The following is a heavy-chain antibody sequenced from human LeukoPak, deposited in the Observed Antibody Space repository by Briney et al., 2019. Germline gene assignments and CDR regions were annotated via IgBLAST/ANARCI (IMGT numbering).Heavy chain of an antibody. Sequence: GGSLRLSCAASGFTVSSNYMSWVRQAPGKGLEWVSVIYSGGSTYYADSVKGRFTISRDNSKNTLYLQMNSLRAEDTAVYYCARVSSSSLGLRWYYFDYWGQGTLVTVSS. V-gene: IGHV3-66*01. D-gene: IGHD4-23*01. CDR2: IYSGGST. CDR1: GFTVSSNY. J-gene: IGHJ4*02. CDR3: ARVSSSSLGLRWYYFDY.